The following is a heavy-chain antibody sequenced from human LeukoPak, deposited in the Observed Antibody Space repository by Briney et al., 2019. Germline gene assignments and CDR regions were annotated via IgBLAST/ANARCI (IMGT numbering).Heavy chain of an antibody. CDR2: IWYDGSNK. CDR3: ARDIAAALDY. D-gene: IGHD6-13*01. J-gene: IGHJ4*02. V-gene: IGHV3-33*01. Sequence: GGSLRLSCAASGFTFSSYGMHWVRQAPGKGLEWVAVIWYDGSNKYYADSVKGRFTIPRDNSKGTLYLQMNSLRAEDTAVYYCARDIAAALDYWGQGTLVTVSS. CDR1: GFTFSSYG.